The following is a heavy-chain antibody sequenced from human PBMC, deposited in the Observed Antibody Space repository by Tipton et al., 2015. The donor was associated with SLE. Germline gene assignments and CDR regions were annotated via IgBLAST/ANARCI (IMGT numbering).Heavy chain of an antibody. CDR3: ARGSKYQLIDAFDI. D-gene: IGHD2-2*01. V-gene: IGHV1-18*01. J-gene: IGHJ3*02. CDR1: GYSFTSYG. CDR2: ISAYNGNT. Sequence: VQLVQSGAEVKKPGESLKISCKGSGYSFTSYGISWVRQAPGQGLEWMGWISAYNGNTNYAQKLQGRVTMTTDTSTSTAYMELRSLRSDDTAVYYCARGSKYQLIDAFDIWGQGTMVTVSS.